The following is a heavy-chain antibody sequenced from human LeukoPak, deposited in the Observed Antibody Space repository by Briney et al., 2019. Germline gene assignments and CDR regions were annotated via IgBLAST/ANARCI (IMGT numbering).Heavy chain of an antibody. D-gene: IGHD3-10*01. V-gene: IGHV4-39*01. CDR1: GGSINSSSYY. J-gene: IGHJ4*02. CDR2: IYHSGYT. CDR3: ARSSMFRGVTVDY. Sequence: SETLSLTCTVSGGSINSSSYYWGWIRQPPGKALEWIGSIYHSGYTYYHPSLKSRVTISVDTSKNQFSLKLSSVTAADTAVYYCARSSMFRGVTVDYWGQGTLVTVSS.